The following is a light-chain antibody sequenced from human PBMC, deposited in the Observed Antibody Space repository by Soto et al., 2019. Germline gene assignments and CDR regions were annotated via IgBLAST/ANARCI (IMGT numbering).Light chain of an antibody. Sequence: DIQMTQSPSSLSASVGDRVTIAFRASQGISSYLAWYQQTPGKAPKLLIYAASTLQSGVPSRFSGSGSGTDFTLTISSLQPEDFATYYCQQLNSYPITFGQGTRLEI. CDR1: QGISSY. V-gene: IGKV1-9*01. J-gene: IGKJ5*01. CDR2: AAS. CDR3: QQLNSYPIT.